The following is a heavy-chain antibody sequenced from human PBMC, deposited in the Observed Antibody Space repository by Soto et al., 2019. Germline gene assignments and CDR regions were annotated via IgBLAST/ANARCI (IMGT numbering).Heavy chain of an antibody. V-gene: IGHV3-30*03. J-gene: IGHJ4*02. CDR1: GFSFSTYG. CDR3: AIDLHPGRDNYHYGADY. CDR2: ISYDGSRK. D-gene: IGHD3-3*01. Sequence: QVQLVESGGGVVQPGRSLRLTCAASGFSFSTYGMHWVRQAPGKGLEWVAIISYDGSRKHSVDSIRGRFTISRDNSGNTVYLQMNSLSAEDTAVYFCAIDLHPGRDNYHYGADYWGQGILVTVSS.